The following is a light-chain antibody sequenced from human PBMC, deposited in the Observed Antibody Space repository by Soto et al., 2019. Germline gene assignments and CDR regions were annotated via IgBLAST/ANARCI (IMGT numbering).Light chain of an antibody. CDR3: QQYQNLWT. V-gene: IGKV3-15*01. Sequence: EIVLTQSPGTLSLSTGERATLSCRASQSVSNNYLAWYQQKPGQAPRLLIYGASSRATGIPARFSGSGSGTEFTLTINSLQSEDFAVYYCQQYQNLWTFGQGTKVDIK. CDR2: GAS. J-gene: IGKJ1*01. CDR1: QSVSNN.